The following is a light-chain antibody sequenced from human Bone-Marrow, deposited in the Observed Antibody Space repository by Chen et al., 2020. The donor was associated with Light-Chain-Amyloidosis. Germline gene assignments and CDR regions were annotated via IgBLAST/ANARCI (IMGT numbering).Light chain of an antibody. CDR1: SSDVGSYNL. J-gene: IGLJ1*01. Sequence: QSALTQPASVSGSPGQSITISCTGTSSDVGSYNLVSWYQQHPGKAPKLMIYEVSKRPSGVSNLFSGSKSGNTASLTISGLQAEDEADYYCCSDAGSSTHYVFGTGTKVTVL. CDR2: EVS. V-gene: IGLV2-23*02. CDR3: CSDAGSSTHYV.